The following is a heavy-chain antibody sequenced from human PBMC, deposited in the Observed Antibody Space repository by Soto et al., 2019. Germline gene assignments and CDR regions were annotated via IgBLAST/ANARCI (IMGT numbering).Heavy chain of an antibody. J-gene: IGHJ6*02. CDR1: ECTFSIYV. CDR3: ARAEVPNDYYYYYGMDV. Sequence: SVSVSCTSSECTFSIYVISCVRQAPGQGLEWMGGIIPIFGTANYAQKFQGRVTITADESTSTAYMELSSLRSEDTAVYYCARAEVPNDYYYYYGMDVWGQGTTVTVSS. CDR2: IIPIFGTA. V-gene: IGHV1-69*13.